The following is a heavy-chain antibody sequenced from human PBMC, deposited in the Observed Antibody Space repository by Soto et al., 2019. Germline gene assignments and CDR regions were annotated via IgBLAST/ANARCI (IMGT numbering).Heavy chain of an antibody. CDR2: INHSGST. CDR1: GGSFSGYY. J-gene: IGHJ6*02. CDR3: ASQILGFGVVRDYGMDV. V-gene: IGHV4-34*01. D-gene: IGHD3-3*01. Sequence: PSETLSLTCAVYGGSFSGYYCSWIRQPPGKGLEWIGEINHSGSTNYSPSLKSRVTISVDTSKNQFSLKLSSVTAGDTVVYYCASQILGFGVVRDYGMDVWGQGTTVTVS.